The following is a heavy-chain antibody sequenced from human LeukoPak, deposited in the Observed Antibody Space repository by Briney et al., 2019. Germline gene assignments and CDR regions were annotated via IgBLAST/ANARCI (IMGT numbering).Heavy chain of an antibody. V-gene: IGHV4-31*03. CDR3: ARYTTLSTNWFDP. D-gene: IGHD2/OR15-2a*01. CDR2: SHYSGIT. J-gene: IGHJ5*02. CDR1: GGAISSDDYY. Sequence: SETLSLTCTVSGGAISSDDYYWTWLRQHPGTGLEWIGYSHYSGITDYNPSLQSRVTISVDTSQNHFSLHLTSVTAADTAVYYCARYTTLSTNWFDPWGQGTLVTVSS.